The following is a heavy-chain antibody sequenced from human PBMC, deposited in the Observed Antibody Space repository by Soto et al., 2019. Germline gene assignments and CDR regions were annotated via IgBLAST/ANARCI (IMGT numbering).Heavy chain of an antibody. J-gene: IGHJ4*02. CDR1: GFTSSSHA. D-gene: IGHD1-1*01. CDR3: ATGIRNPSYFAY. Sequence: HPGGSLRLSCAASGFTSSSHAMSWVRQAPGKGLEWVSIISGNSVTIEYADSAKGRFTISRDNSNNMLYLQVGSLRAEDTAIYYRATGIRNPSYFAYWGQGTLVTVSS. CDR2: ISGNSVTI. V-gene: IGHV3-23*01.